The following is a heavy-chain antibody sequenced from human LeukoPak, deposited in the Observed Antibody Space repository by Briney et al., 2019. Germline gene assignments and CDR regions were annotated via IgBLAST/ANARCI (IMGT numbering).Heavy chain of an antibody. CDR3: AREEIGKFTAAFSPTAVFDP. D-gene: IGHD4-23*01. CDR2: IYYSGST. J-gene: IGHJ5*02. CDR1: GGSISSSSYY. Sequence: PSETLSLTCTVSGGSISSSSYYWGWIRQPPGKGLEWIGSIYYSGSTYYNPSLKSRVTISVDTSKNQFSLKLSSVTAADTAVYYCAREEIGKFTAAFSPTAVFDPWGQGTLVTVSS. V-gene: IGHV4-39*07.